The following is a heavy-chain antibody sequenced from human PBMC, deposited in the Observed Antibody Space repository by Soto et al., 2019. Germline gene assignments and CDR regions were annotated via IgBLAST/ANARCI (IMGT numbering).Heavy chain of an antibody. CDR1: GFTFSSYG. CDR2: ISNDASNK. J-gene: IGHJ4*02. Sequence: QVQLVESGGGVVQPGRSLRLSCAASGFTFSSYGIHWVRQAPGKGLEWVAVISNDASNKWYADSVKDRFTISRDNSKKTVNQQINSLRAEDTVMYDCAQGVGNWAFDSWGQGTLVTVSS. CDR3: AQGVGNWAFDS. D-gene: IGHD7-27*01. V-gene: IGHV3-30*18.